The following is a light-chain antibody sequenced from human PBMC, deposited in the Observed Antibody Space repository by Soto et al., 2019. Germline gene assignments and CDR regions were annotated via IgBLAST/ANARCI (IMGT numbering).Light chain of an antibody. Sequence: QSALSQPASMSGSPGQSITISCTGTSSDVGGYNYVSWYRQYPGKAPKLIIYDVNNRPSEVSNRFSGSKSGNTASLTISGLQAEAEADYYCSSHSSSSTLVVFGGGTKLTVL. J-gene: IGLJ2*01. CDR2: DVN. CDR3: SSHSSSSTLVV. V-gene: IGLV2-14*03. CDR1: SSDVGGYNY.